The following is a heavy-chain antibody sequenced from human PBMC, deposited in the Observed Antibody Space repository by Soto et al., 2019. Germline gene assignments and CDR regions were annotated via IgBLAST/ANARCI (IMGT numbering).Heavy chain of an antibody. Sequence: SDTLSLTCAVSGDSITSNHWNWIRQPPGRGLEWIGYIYNSGTTKYNPSLKSRVIISVDASKNQLSLKLSSVTAADTAVYYCARVSMSTVSWGFDPWGQGTLVTVSS. CDR2: IYNSGTT. J-gene: IGHJ5*02. CDR3: ARVSMSTVSWGFDP. D-gene: IGHD4-4*01. V-gene: IGHV4-59*01. CDR1: GDSITSNH.